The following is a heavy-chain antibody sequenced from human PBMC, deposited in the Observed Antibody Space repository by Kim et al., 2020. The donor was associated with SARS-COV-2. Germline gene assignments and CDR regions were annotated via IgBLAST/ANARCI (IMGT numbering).Heavy chain of an antibody. CDR3: ARGVRGGRGFDY. Sequence: SVKVSCKASGGTFSSYAISWVRPAPGQGLEWMGGIIPIFGTANYAQKFQGRVTITADESTSTAYMELSSLRSEDTAVYYCARGVRGGRGFDYWGQGTLVTVSS. D-gene: IGHD2-15*01. J-gene: IGHJ4*02. V-gene: IGHV1-69*13. CDR2: IIPIFGTA. CDR1: GGTFSSYA.